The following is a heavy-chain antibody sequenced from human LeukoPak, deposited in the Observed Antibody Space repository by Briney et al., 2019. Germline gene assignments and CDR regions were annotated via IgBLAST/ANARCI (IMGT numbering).Heavy chain of an antibody. D-gene: IGHD3-9*01. CDR2: IYSRGST. J-gene: IGHJ4*02. V-gene: IGHV4-59*12. CDR1: GGSISSYY. CDR3: ARVRYTDWLGPFDY. Sequence: SETLSLTCTVSGGSISSYYWSWIRQPPGKGLEWIGHIYSRGSTYYTPSLKSRVTISLDTSKNHFSLKLNSFTAADTAIYYCARVRYTDWLGPFDYWGQGTLVTVSS.